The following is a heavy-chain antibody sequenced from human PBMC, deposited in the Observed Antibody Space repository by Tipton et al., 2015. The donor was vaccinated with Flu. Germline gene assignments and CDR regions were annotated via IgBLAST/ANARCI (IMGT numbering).Heavy chain of an antibody. D-gene: IGHD6-19*01. V-gene: IGHV1-18*01. CDR3: ARTAKIWLAVAGIQVWFDP. J-gene: IGHJ5*01. CDR2: ISPYNGKI. Sequence: QVQLVQSGAEVKKAGASVKVSCKASGYTFSSYGISWVRQAPGQGLEWMGWISPYNGKIKYAKKFQGRVTMTTDTSTSTAYMELRSLRSEDTAVDYCARTAKIWLAVAGIQVWFDPGGQGTLVTVSS. CDR1: GYTFSSYG.